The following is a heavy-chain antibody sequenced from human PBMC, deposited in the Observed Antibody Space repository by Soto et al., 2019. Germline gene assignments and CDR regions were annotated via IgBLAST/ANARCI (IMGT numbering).Heavy chain of an antibody. CDR1: GYTFTSYA. CDR3: ARGLIYDSSGYYFDY. Sequence: ASVKVSCKASGYTFTSYAMQWVRQARGQRLEWIGWIVVGSGNTNYAQKFQGRVTMTRDTSTSTVYMELSSLRSEDTALYYCARGLIYDSSGYYFDYWGQGTLVTVSS. CDR2: IVVGSGNT. D-gene: IGHD3-22*01. J-gene: IGHJ4*02. V-gene: IGHV1-58*02.